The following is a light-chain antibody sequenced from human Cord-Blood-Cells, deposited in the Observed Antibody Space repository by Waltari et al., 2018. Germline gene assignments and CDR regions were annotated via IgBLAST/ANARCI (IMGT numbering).Light chain of an antibody. V-gene: IGKV3-11*01. CDR2: DAS. CDR1: QSVSSY. Sequence: EIVLTQSPATLSLSPGERATLSCRTSQSVSSYLSWYKQKPAQVPRLLIYDASNRATGIPARFSGSGSDTDFTLTISSLEPEDFAAYYCQQRSNWGIFTFGPGTKVDIK. CDR3: QQRSNWGIFT. J-gene: IGKJ3*01.